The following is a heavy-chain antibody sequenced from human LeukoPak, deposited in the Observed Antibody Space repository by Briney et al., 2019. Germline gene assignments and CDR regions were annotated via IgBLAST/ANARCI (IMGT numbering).Heavy chain of an antibody. Sequence: VGSLRLSCAASGFTFSAYGMHWVRQAPGKGLEYVSAINSNGGSTYYANSVKGRFTISRDNSRSTLYLQMGSLRAEDMAVYYCAREGSYGDSDYWGQGPLVPVSS. CDR2: INSNGGST. CDR3: AREGSYGDSDY. D-gene: IGHD5-18*01. J-gene: IGHJ4*02. V-gene: IGHV3-64*01. CDR1: GFTFSAYG.